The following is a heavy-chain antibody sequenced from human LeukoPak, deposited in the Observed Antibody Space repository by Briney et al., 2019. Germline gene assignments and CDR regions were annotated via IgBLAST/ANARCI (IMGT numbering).Heavy chain of an antibody. J-gene: IGHJ4*02. D-gene: IGHD3-22*01. Sequence: GGSLRLSCAASGFTFSSYWMSWVRQAPGKGLEWVAVISYDGSNKYYADSVKGRFTISRDSSKNTLYLQMNSLRAEDTAVYYCARDPSSGYYYYFDYWGQGTLVTVSS. CDR3: ARDPSSGYYYYFDY. V-gene: IGHV3-30*03. CDR1: GFTFSSYW. CDR2: ISYDGSNK.